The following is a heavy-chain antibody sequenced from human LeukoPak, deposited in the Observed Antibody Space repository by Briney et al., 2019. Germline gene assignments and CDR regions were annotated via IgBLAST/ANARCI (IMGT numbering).Heavy chain of an antibody. V-gene: IGHV1-69*04. CDR2: IIPILGIA. CDR1: GGTFSSYA. D-gene: IGHD2-2*01. J-gene: IGHJ5*02. CDR3: ARESACGTTNCLAPADWLDP. Sequence: SVKVSCKASGGTFSSYAISWVRQAPGQGLEWMGRIIPILGIANYAQKFQGRVTITADKSTSTAYMELSSLRSEDTAVYYCARESACGTTNCLAPADWLDPWGQGTLVIVSS.